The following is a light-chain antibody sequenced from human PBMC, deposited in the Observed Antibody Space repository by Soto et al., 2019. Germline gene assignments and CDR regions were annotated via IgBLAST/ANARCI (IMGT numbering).Light chain of an antibody. V-gene: IGLV2-14*03. CDR3: SSYTSSSTLV. J-gene: IGLJ1*01. CDR1: SSDVGGYNS. CDR2: DVS. Sequence: QSALTRPASVSGSPGQSIAISCTGTSSDVGGYNSVSWYQHHPGKAPKLMIYDVSYRPSGVSDRFSGSKSGNTASLTISGLQAEDEADYYCSSYTSSSTLVFGTGTKVTVL.